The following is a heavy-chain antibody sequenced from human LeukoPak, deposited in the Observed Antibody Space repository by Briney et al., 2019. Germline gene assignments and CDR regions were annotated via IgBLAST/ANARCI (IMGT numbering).Heavy chain of an antibody. Sequence: ASVKVSCKASGYTFTAYYMHWVRQAPGQGLEWMGWINPNSGGTNYAQKFEGRVTMTRDTSISTAFMELSSPKSDDTAVYYCARDLYYPTGRFDPWGQGTLVTVSS. D-gene: IGHD3-10*01. J-gene: IGHJ5*02. CDR3: ARDLYYPTGRFDP. CDR1: GYTFTAYY. CDR2: INPNSGGT. V-gene: IGHV1-2*02.